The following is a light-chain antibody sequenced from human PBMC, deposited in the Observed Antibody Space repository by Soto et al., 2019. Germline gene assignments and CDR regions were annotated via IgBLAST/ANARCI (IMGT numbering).Light chain of an antibody. Sequence: QSALTQPASVSGSPGQSITISCTGTSSDVGSSTSVSWYQQHPGKAPKLMIYEVSNRPSGVSNRFSGSKSGNTASLTISGLQTEDEADYYCSSYSRSNTLFVFGTGTKVTVL. CDR1: SSDVGSSTS. CDR2: EVS. J-gene: IGLJ1*01. CDR3: SSYSRSNTLFV. V-gene: IGLV2-14*01.